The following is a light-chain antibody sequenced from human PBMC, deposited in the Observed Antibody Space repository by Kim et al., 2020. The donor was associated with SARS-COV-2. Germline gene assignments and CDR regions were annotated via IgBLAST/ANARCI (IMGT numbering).Light chain of an antibody. Sequence: DIVMTQSPDSLAVSLGDRATINCKSSQSVLYSSNNKNYLAWYQQKPGQPPKLLIYWASTRESGVPDRFSGSGSGTDFTLTISNLQAEDVAVYYCQQYYSIPKTFGQGTKVDIK. V-gene: IGKV4-1*01. CDR1: QSVLYSSNNKNY. CDR3: QQYYSIPKT. CDR2: WAS. J-gene: IGKJ1*01.